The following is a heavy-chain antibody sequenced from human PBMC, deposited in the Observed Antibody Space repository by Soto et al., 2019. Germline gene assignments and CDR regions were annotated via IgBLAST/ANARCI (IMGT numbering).Heavy chain of an antibody. CDR3: ATLPLYDSSGYYY. D-gene: IGHD3-22*01. J-gene: IGHJ4*02. Sequence: PGGSLRLSCAASGFTFSSYGMHWVRQAPGKGLEWVAVISYDGSNKYYADSVKGRFTISRDNSKNTLYLQMNSLRAEDTAVYYYATLPLYDSSGYYYWGQGTLVTVSS. CDR2: ISYDGSNK. CDR1: GFTFSSYG. V-gene: IGHV3-30*03.